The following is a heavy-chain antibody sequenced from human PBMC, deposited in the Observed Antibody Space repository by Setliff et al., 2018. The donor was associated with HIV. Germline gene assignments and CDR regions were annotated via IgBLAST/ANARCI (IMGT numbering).Heavy chain of an antibody. CDR1: GYSISSGYY. D-gene: IGHD6-13*01. J-gene: IGHJ6*03. Sequence: PSETLSLTCAVSGYSISSGYYWGWIRQPPGKGLEWIGSIYHSESTYYNPSLKSRVTTSVDTSKSQFSLKLSSVTAADTAVYYCARVSCSSWYSIPLYYYYSMDVWGKGTTVTVSS. CDR3: ARVSCSSWYSIPLYYYYSMDV. CDR2: IYHSEST. V-gene: IGHV4-38-2*01.